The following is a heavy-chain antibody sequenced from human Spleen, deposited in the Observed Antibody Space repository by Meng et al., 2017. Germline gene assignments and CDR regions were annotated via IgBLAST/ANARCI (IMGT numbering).Heavy chain of an antibody. CDR1: GFTFSDYV. J-gene: IGHJ6*02. CDR2: VWYGGGNS. D-gene: IGHD5-24*01. V-gene: IGHV3-33*01. CDR3: ARSKGPSRNYYYYGMDV. Sequence: GESLKISCAASGFTFSDYVMHWVRQTPGKGLEWVALVWYGGGNSYYEDSVKGRFTISGDNSKNTLYLQMDSLRADDTAVYYCARSKGPSRNYYYYGMDVWGQGTTVTVS.